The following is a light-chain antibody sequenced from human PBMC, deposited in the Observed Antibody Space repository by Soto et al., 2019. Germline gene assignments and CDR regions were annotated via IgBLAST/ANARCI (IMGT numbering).Light chain of an antibody. CDR1: QRLLHSGGKTS. J-gene: IGKJ2*01. V-gene: IGKV2D-29*01. Sequence: VMPQTPLSLSVTPGQPASISCTSSQRLLHSGGKTSLYWYLQQPGQPPQLLIYEVSNRFSGVPDRVSGSGSGTDFTRKISRVEAEEVGVYYCMQRIQLPDTFGKGTKREIK. CDR3: MQRIQLPDT. CDR2: EVS.